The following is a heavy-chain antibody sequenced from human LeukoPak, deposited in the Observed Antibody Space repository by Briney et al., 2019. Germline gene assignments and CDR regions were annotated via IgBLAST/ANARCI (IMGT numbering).Heavy chain of an antibody. V-gene: IGHV4-39*07. J-gene: IGHJ4*02. Sequence: SETLSLTCTVSGGSISSSSYYWGWIRQPPGKGLEWIGSIYYSGSTYYNPSLKSRVTISVDTSKNQFSLKLSSVTAADTAVYYCARVSGGYDSSGYLVPYYFDYWGQGTLVSVSS. CDR3: ARVSGGYDSSGYLVPYYFDY. D-gene: IGHD3-22*01. CDR1: GGSISSSSYY. CDR2: IYYSGST.